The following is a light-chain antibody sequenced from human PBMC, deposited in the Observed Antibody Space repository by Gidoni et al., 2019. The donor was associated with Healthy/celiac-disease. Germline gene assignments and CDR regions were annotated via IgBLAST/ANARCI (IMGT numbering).Light chain of an antibody. J-gene: IGKJ4*01. Sequence: DIVMTQSPLSLPVTPGEPASISCRSSQSLLHSNGYNYLDWYLQKPGQSPQLLIYLGSNRASGVPDRFSGSGSGTDFTLKISRVEDEDVGVYYCMQALQTPLTFGGGTKVEIK. CDR1: QSLLHSNGYNY. V-gene: IGKV2-28*01. CDR2: LGS. CDR3: MQALQTPLT.